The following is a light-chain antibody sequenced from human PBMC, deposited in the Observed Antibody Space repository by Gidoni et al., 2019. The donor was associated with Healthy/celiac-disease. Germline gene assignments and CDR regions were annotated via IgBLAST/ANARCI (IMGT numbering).Light chain of an antibody. Sequence: DIQLTQSPSFLSASVGDRVTITCWASQGISSYLAWYQQKPGKAPKLLIYAASTLQSGVPSRFSGSGSGTEFTLTISSLQPEDFATYYCQQLNSYPLPFGQXTRLEIK. CDR2: AAS. CDR1: QGISSY. CDR3: QQLNSYPLP. J-gene: IGKJ5*01. V-gene: IGKV1-9*01.